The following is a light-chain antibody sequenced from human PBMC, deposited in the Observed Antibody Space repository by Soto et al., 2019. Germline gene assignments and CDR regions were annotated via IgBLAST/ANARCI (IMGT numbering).Light chain of an antibody. Sequence: QSALTQPASVSGSPGQSITISCTGTSSDVGGYNYVSWYQQHPGKAPKLMIYEVSNRPSGVSNRFSGSKSGNTASLTISGLQAEDEADYYRSSYTSSSTQRVFGTGTKVTVL. CDR2: EVS. CDR3: SSYTSSSTQRV. J-gene: IGLJ1*01. V-gene: IGLV2-14*01. CDR1: SSDVGGYNY.